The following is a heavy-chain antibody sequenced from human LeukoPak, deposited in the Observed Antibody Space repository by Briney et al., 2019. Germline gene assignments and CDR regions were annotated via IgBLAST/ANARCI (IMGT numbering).Heavy chain of an antibody. CDR2: IASETYGGTA. J-gene: IGHJ4*02. V-gene: IGHV3-49*04. CDR1: GFTFGDYA. Sequence: GGSLRLSCTASGFTFGDYAMTWVRQAPGKGLEWVGFIASETYGGTAEYAASVKGRFTISRDDPKSIAYLQMNSLKTEDTAVYYCTRDQTPYYWGQGTLVTVSS. CDR3: TRDQTPYY.